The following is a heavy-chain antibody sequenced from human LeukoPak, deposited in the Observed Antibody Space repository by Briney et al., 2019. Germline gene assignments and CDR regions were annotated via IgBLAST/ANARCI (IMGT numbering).Heavy chain of an antibody. CDR3: ATSGSSWTPAMDV. CDR1: GGTFSSYA. J-gene: IGHJ6*02. Sequence: SVKVSCKASGGTFSSYAISWVRQAPGQGLEWMGGIIPIFGTANYAQKFQGRVTITADESTSTAYMELSSLRSEDTAVYYCATSGSSWTPAMDVWGQGTTVTVSS. V-gene: IGHV1-69*13. D-gene: IGHD6-13*01. CDR2: IIPIFGTA.